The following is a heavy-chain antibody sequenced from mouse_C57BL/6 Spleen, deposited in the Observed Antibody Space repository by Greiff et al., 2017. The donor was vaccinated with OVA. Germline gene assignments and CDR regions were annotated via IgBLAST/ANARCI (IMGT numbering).Heavy chain of an antibody. J-gene: IGHJ1*03. CDR2: IDPSDSET. V-gene: IGHV1-52*01. CDR1: GYTFTSYW. CDR3: ARGVPYWYFDV. Sequence: QVQLQQPGAELVRPGSSVKLSCKASGYTFTSYWMHWVKQRPIQGLEWIGNIDPSDSETHYNQKFKDKATLTVDKSSSTAYMQLSSLTSEDSAVYYCARGVPYWYFDVWGTGTTVTVSS.